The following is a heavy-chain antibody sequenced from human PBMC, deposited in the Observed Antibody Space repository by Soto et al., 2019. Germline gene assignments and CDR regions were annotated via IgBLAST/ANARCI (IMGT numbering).Heavy chain of an antibody. J-gene: IGHJ4*02. V-gene: IGHV3-23*01. CDR1: GFTFSSYA. Sequence: GGSLRLSCAASGFTFSSYAMSWVRQAPGKGLEWVSAISGSGGSTYYADSVKGRFTISRDNSKNTLYLQMNSLRAEDTAVYYCAKDSSGVTIVVVPAQLDYWGQGTLVTVSS. CDR3: AKDSSGVTIVVVPAQLDY. D-gene: IGHD2-2*01. CDR2: ISGSGGST.